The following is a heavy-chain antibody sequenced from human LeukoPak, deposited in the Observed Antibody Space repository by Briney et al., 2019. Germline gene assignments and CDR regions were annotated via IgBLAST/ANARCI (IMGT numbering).Heavy chain of an antibody. CDR3: ARGGNYDFP. Sequence: ASVKVSCKASGYTFTSYGISWVRQAPGQGLEWMGWMNPNSGNTGYAQKFQGRVTMTRDTSISTAYMELTSLRSEDTAVYYCARGGNYDFPWGQGTLVTVSS. J-gene: IGHJ5*02. V-gene: IGHV1-8*02. D-gene: IGHD3-3*01. CDR2: MNPNSGNT. CDR1: GYTFTSYG.